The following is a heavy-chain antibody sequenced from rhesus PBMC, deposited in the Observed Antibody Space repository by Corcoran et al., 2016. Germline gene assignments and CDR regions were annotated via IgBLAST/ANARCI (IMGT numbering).Heavy chain of an antibody. Sequence: QQGGGPGLVKPSETLSLTCAVSGYSISSGYYWGWIRQPPGKGLEYIGYISGSSGSTYYNPSLTSRVTISKYTSKNQFSLKLSPVTAADTAVYYCARDSRGWSYEYFEFWGQGALVTVSS. CDR3: ARDSRGWSYEYFEF. CDR2: ISGSSGST. J-gene: IGHJ1*01. V-gene: IGHV4-99*02. D-gene: IGHD6S26*01. CDR1: GYSISSGYY.